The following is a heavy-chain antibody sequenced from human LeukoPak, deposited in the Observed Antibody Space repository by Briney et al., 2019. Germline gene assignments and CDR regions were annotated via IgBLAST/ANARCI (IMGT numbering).Heavy chain of an antibody. CDR2: INTNGITT. J-gene: IGHJ4*02. CDR3: AGYSGSYSFDY. Sequence: GGSLRLSCAASGFTFSSYWMHWVRQAPGKGLLWVSRINTNGITTTYADSVKGRFTISRDNAKNTLYLQMNSLRAEDTAVYYCAGYSGSYSFDYWGQGTLVTVSS. V-gene: IGHV3-74*01. D-gene: IGHD1-26*01. CDR1: GFTFSSYW.